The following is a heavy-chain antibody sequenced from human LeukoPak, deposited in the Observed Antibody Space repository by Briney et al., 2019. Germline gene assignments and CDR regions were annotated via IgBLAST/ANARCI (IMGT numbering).Heavy chain of an antibody. V-gene: IGHV1-2*02. CDR1: GYTFTGYY. CDR2: INPNSGGT. J-gene: IGHJ6*02. D-gene: IGHD3-3*01. CDR3: ARLPIFGVVPGGMDV. Sequence: GASVRVSCKASGYTFTGYYMHRVRQAPGQGLEWMGWINPNSGGTNYAQKFQGRVTMTRDTSISTAYMELSRLRSDDTAVYYCARLPIFGVVPGGMDVWGQGTTVTVSS.